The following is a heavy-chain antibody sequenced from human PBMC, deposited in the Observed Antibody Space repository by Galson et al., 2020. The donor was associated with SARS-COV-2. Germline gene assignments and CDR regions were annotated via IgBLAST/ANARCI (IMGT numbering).Heavy chain of an antibody. D-gene: IGHD3-10*01. CDR2: MSPSGGSR. CDR1: GYTFTNYY. CDR3: ARGGVIAAQYPYNVDD. V-gene: IGHV1-46*01. J-gene: IGHJ4*02. Sequence: ASVKVSCKASGYTFTNYYIHWVRQAPGQGLEWMGVMSPSGGSRSDAQEFQGRVTLTSATSTGTMYMELSSLRSEDTAVYYCARGGVIAAQYPYNVDDWGQGTLVTVSS.